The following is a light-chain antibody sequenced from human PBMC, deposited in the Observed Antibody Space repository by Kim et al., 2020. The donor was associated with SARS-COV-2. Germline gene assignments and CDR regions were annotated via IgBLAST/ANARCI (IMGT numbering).Light chain of an antibody. J-gene: IGLJ3*02. CDR1: SNNVGNQG. Sequence: QAGLTQPPSVSKGLRQTATLTCTGNSNNVGNQGAAWLQQHQGHPPKLLSYRNNNRPSGISERLSASRSVNTDSLTITGLQPEDEADYYCSAWDSSLSAWVFGGGTKLTVL. CDR3: SAWDSSLSAWV. CDR2: RNN. V-gene: IGLV10-54*01.